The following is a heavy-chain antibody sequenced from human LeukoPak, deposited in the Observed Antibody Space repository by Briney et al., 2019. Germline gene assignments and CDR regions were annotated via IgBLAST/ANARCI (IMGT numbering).Heavy chain of an antibody. D-gene: IGHD3-9*01. CDR3: ARVVLTGYIPYDY. CDR2: INPTGGDI. V-gene: IGHV1-46*01. CDR1: GYTFTSYG. Sequence: ASVNVSRKATGYTFTSYGISWVRQAPGQGLEWMGVINPTGGDISYAQKFQGRVTMTRDTSTSTFYMELNSLRSEDTAVYYCARVVLTGYIPYDYWGQGTLVTVSS. J-gene: IGHJ4*02.